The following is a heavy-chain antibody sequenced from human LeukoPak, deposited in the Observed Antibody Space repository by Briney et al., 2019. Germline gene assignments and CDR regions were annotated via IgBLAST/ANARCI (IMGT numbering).Heavy chain of an antibody. Sequence: PSETLSLTCIVSGGSISSSSYHWGWIRQPPGKGLEWIGSIYYSGSTYYNPSLKSRVTISVDTSKDQFSLKLSSVTAADTAVYYCASSSLSDYYYYYYMDVWGKGTTVTVSS. D-gene: IGHD6-6*01. V-gene: IGHV4-39*01. J-gene: IGHJ6*03. CDR3: ASSSLSDYYYYYYMDV. CDR1: GGSISSSSYH. CDR2: IYYSGST.